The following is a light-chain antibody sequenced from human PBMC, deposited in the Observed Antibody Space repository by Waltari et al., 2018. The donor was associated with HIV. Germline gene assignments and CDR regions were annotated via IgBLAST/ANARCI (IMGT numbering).Light chain of an antibody. CDR2: DVS. Sequence: DLQMTQSPSSLSASVGDRVTITCQASQDISTYLNWFQQKPGKAPKLLIYDVSNLETGVPSRFSGSGSGTDFNFTITGLQSEDFAIYYCQQYDDVPFTFGPGTKMDIK. CDR1: QDISTY. CDR3: QQYDDVPFT. J-gene: IGKJ3*01. V-gene: IGKV1-33*01.